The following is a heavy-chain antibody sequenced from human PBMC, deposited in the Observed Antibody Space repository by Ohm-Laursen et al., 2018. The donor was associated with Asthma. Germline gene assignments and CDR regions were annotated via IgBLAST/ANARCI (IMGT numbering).Heavy chain of an antibody. D-gene: IGHD2-15*01. Sequence: SVKVSCKASGYTFTNYLIHWVRQAPGQRLEWMGWINTGNGNTKYSQKFQGRVTITRDTSASTAYMELSSLRSEDTAVYYCARESVVVVVAATRYFDYWGQGTLVTVSS. CDR2: INTGNGNT. CDR1: GYTFTNYL. J-gene: IGHJ4*02. V-gene: IGHV1-3*04. CDR3: ARESVVVVVAATRYFDY.